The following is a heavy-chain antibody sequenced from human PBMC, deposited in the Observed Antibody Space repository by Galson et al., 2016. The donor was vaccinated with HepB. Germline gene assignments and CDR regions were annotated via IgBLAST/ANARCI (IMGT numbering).Heavy chain of an antibody. D-gene: IGHD1-26*01. Sequence: SVKVSCKASGDVFITYGISWVRQAPGQGLEWMGWIGANNGNTNYAQKFQDRVTRTTDTSPTTTDLELRSLRSDDTAVFYCARDRGPPSGATLRKSHYFDFWGQGTLVTVSS. V-gene: IGHV1-18*01. CDR1: GDVFITYG. CDR2: IGANNGNT. CDR3: ARDRGPPSGATLRKSHYFDF. J-gene: IGHJ4*02.